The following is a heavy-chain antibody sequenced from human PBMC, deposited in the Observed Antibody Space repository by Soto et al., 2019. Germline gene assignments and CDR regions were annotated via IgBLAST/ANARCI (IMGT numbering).Heavy chain of an antibody. J-gene: IGHJ4*02. D-gene: IGHD4-17*01. V-gene: IGHV1-18*01. Sequence: ASVKVSCKASGYTFTSYGISWVRQAPGQGLEWMGWISAYNGNTNYAQKLQGRVTMTTDTSTSTAYMELRSLRSDDTAVYYCASVQIVDYGEDLSFDYWGQGTLVTVSS. CDR1: GYTFTSYG. CDR3: ASVQIVDYGEDLSFDY. CDR2: ISAYNGNT.